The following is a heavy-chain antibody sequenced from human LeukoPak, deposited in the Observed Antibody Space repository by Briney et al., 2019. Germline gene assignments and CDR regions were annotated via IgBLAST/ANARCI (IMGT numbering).Heavy chain of an antibody. D-gene: IGHD2-15*01. CDR2: NYHSGST. CDR1: GYSISSGYY. V-gene: IGHV4-38-2*02. Sequence: SETLSLTCTVSGYSISSGYYWGWIRQPPGKGLEWIGSNYHSGSTYYNPSLKSRVTISVDTSKNQFSLKLSSVTAADTAVYYCARLIVVVVAATPGVYFDYWGQGTLVTVSS. J-gene: IGHJ4*02. CDR3: ARLIVVVVAATPGVYFDY.